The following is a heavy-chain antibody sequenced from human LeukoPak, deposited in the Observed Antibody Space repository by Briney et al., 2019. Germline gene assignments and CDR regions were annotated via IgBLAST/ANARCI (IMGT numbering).Heavy chain of an antibody. D-gene: IGHD2-8*01. Sequence: PSETPSLTCTVSGGSISSSTYYWGWIRQPPGKGLEWIVSIYYSGSTYYNPSLESRVTISVDTSKNQFSLKLSSVTAADTAMYYCARQGGYCTNGVCPIHHWGQGTLVTVSS. CDR3: ARQGGYCTNGVCPIHH. CDR2: IYYSGST. CDR1: GGSISSSTYY. V-gene: IGHV4-39*01. J-gene: IGHJ1*01.